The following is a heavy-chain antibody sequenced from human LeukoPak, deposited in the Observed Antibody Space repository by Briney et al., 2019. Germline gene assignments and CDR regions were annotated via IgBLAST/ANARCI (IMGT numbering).Heavy chain of an antibody. CDR2: INTNTGNP. CDR3: ARERWQQLPLNWFDP. J-gene: IGHJ5*02. CDR1: GYSFTSFG. D-gene: IGHD6-13*01. V-gene: IGHV7-4-1*02. Sequence: GASVKISCKASGYSFTSFGMSWVRQAPGQGLEWLGWINTNTGNPTYAQGFTGRFVFSLDTSVSTAYLQISSLKAEDTAVYYCARERWQQLPLNWFDPWGQGTLVTVSS.